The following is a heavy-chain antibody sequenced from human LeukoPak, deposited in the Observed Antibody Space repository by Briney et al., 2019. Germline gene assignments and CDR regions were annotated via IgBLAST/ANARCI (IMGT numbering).Heavy chain of an antibody. D-gene: IGHD6-19*01. CDR2: LSGSGITT. CDR1: GFTFSNSA. J-gene: IGHJ4*01. Sequence: GGSLRISSAATGFTFSNSAMSWVRQVPWMWLHWVSTLSGSGITTYYADSVKGRFTISRDNSKNTLYLQMNSLRAEDTAVYYCAKGIYSSGWSYFDYWGHGTLVTVSS. V-gene: IGHV3-23*01. CDR3: AKGIYSSGWSYFDY.